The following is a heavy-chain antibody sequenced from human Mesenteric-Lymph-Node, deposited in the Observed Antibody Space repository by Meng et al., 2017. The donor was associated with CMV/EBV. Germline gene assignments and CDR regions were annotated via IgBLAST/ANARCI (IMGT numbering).Heavy chain of an antibody. J-gene: IGHJ4*02. V-gene: IGHV3-21*01. Sequence: GESLKISCAASGFTFSSYSMNWVRQAPGKGLEWVSSISSSSSYIYYADSVKGRFTISRDNAKNSLYLQMNSLRAEDTAVYYCARVRFLEWLPADNWGQGTLVAVSS. CDR3: ARVRFLEWLPADN. D-gene: IGHD3-3*01. CDR1: GFTFSSYS. CDR2: ISSSSSYI.